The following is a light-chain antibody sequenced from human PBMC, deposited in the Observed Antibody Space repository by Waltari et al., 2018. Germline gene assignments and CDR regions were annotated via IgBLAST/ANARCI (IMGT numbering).Light chain of an antibody. J-gene: IGLJ3*02. V-gene: IGLV2-11*01. CDR1: GRDVGGYPF. CDR2: DVG. CDR3: CSYAGSYTWV. Sequence: QSALTQPRSVSRSPGQSVTISCPGTGRDVGGYPFVPWYQQHSGKAPKLIIYDVGERPSGVPERFSGSKSGNTASLTISGLQAEDEADYYCCSYAGSYTWVFGGGTKLSVL.